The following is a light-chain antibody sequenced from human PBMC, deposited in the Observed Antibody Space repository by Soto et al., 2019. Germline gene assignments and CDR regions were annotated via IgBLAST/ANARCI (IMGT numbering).Light chain of an antibody. CDR1: QSVSIY. CDR3: QQRYNWPPLT. Sequence: EVLLTQSPATLSLSPGERATLSCRASQSVSIYLAWYQQKPGQAPRLLIYDASNRATGIPARFSGSGSGTDFTLTISSLEPEDFAVYYCQQRYNWPPLTFGQGTRLEIK. CDR2: DAS. V-gene: IGKV3-11*01. J-gene: IGKJ5*01.